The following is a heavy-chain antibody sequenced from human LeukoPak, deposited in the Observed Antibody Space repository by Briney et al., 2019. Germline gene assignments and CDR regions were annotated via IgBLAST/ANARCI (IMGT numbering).Heavy chain of an antibody. V-gene: IGHV1-58*02. CDR3: AADVLSIAY. CDR1: GFTFTNSA. D-gene: IGHD6-6*01. Sequence: ASVKVSCKASGFTFTNSAIQWVRQARGQRLEWVGWIVVGSGNTDYAQKFQERISITRDMSTRTVYMELSSLRSDDTAVYYCAADVLSIAYWGQGTLVTVSS. J-gene: IGHJ4*02. CDR2: IVVGSGNT.